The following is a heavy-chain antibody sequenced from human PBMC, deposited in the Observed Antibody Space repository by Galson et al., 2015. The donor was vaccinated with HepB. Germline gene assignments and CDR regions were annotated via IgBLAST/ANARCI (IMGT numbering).Heavy chain of an antibody. CDR3: ARDGEVYGMDV. Sequence: SLRLSCAASGFTFSSYGMHWVRQAPGKGLEWVAVIWYDGSNKYYADSVKGRFTISRDNSKNTLYLQMNSLRAEDTAVYYCARDGEVYGMDVWGQGTTVTVSS. CDR1: GFTFSSYG. J-gene: IGHJ6*02. CDR2: IWYDGSNK. V-gene: IGHV3-33*01.